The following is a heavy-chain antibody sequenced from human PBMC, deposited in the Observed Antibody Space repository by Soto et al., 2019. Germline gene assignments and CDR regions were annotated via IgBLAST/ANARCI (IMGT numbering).Heavy chain of an antibody. Sequence: EVQLVESGGGLVQPGGSLRLSCAASGFTFSSYSMNWVRQAPGKGLEWVSYISSSSTIYYADSVKGRFTISRDNAKNSLYLQMNSLRDEDTAVYYCATDRGYYYYYGMDVWGQGTTVTVSS. CDR2: ISSSSTI. CDR1: GFTFSSYS. CDR3: ATDRGYYYYYGMDV. V-gene: IGHV3-48*02. D-gene: IGHD3-10*01. J-gene: IGHJ6*02.